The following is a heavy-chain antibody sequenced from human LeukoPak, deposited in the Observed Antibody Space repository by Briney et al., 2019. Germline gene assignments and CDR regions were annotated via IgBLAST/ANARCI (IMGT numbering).Heavy chain of an antibody. CDR1: GFTFSDHY. CDR3: TRGYYDYVWGSYRQAFDI. CDR2: IRNKANSYTT. D-gene: IGHD3-16*02. V-gene: IGHV3-72*01. J-gene: IGHJ3*02. Sequence: GGSLRLSCAASGFTFSDHYMDWVRQAPGKGLEWVGRIRNKANSYTTEYAASVKGRFTISRDDSKSIAYLQMNSLKTEDTAVYYCTRGYYDYVWGSYRQAFDIWGQGTMVTVSS.